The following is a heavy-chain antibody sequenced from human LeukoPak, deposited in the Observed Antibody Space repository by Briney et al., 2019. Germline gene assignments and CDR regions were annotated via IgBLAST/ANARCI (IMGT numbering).Heavy chain of an antibody. V-gene: IGHV1-2*03. CDR3: AREVDFGVGSDTFDI. D-gene: IGHD3-3*01. Sequence: LVASVKVSCKASGYTFTSYGISWVRQAPGQGLEWMGWINPNSGGTNYAQKFQGRVTMTRDTSISTAYMELSRLRSDDTAVYYCAREVDFGVGSDTFDIWGQGTMVTVSS. J-gene: IGHJ3*02. CDR2: INPNSGGT. CDR1: GYTFTSYG.